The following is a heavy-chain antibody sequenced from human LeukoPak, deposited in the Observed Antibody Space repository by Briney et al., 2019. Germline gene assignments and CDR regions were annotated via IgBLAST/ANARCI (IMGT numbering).Heavy chain of an antibody. CDR3: AIRKDYGDPRGFAY. Sequence: PSETLSLTCAVYGGSFSGYYWSWIRQPPGKGLEWIGEINHSGSTNYNPPLKSRVTISVDTSKNQFSLKLSSVTAADTAVYYCAIRKDYGDPRGFAYWGQGTLVTVSS. CDR2: INHSGST. J-gene: IGHJ4*02. D-gene: IGHD4-17*01. CDR1: GGSFSGYY. V-gene: IGHV4-34*01.